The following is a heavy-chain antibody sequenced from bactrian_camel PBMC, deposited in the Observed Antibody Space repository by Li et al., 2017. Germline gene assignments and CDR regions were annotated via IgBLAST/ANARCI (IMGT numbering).Heavy chain of an antibody. CDR2: FSFDGT. Sequence: HVQLVESGGGSVQAGGSLTLSCAASGFRVSSVCMAWFRQAPGKEREGVAVFSFDGTNYADSVQGRFIISRDTDKNALYLQMSNLKPEDTAMYYCAAQRPGQWCSGRRAPFSYEYDYWGQGTQVTVS. V-gene: IGHV3S53*01. J-gene: IGHJ4*01. CDR3: AAQRPGQWCSGRRAPFSYEYDY. D-gene: IGHD2*01. CDR1: GFRVSSVC.